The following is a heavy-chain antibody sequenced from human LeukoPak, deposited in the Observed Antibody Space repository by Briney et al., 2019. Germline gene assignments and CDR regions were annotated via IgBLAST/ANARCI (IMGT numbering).Heavy chain of an antibody. CDR1: GASLSSYF. V-gene: IGHV4-59*08. CDR3: ARVLAAAGVFVLDF. J-gene: IGHJ4*02. D-gene: IGHD6-25*01. CDR2: IYYDGYP. Sequence: SETLSLTCNVSGASLSSYFWSWIRQPPEKGLEWIGYIYYDGYPNYSPSLRSRITISVEKSKSQFSLNLRSVTAADTAVYYCARVLAAAGVFVLDFWGQGTLVTVSS.